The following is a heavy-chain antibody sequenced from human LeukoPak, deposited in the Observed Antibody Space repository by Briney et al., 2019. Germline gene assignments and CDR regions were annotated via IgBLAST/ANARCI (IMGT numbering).Heavy chain of an antibody. CDR2: ISAYSGNT. D-gene: IGHD3-3*01. V-gene: IGHV1-18*01. Sequence: APVKVSCTASGYTSTNYGISWVRQAPGQGLEWMGWISAYSGNTNYAQNLQGRVTMTTDTSTSTAYMELRSLRSDDTAVYYCARAPDDYDFWSGPFDYWGRGGHLSVSS. CDR1: GYTSTNYG. J-gene: IGHJ4*02. CDR3: ARAPDDYDFWSGPFDY.